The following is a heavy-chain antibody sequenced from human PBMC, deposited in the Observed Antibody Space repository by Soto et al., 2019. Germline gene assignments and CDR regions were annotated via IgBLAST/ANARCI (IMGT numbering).Heavy chain of an antibody. V-gene: IGHV2-5*01. CDR3: VHTVMVHTITGGHYFDY. CDR2: IYWNEDK. Sequence: SGPTLVNPTQTLTLTCTFSAFSLSTNGVGVGWIRQPPGKPLEWLAVIYWNEDKRYSRSQKSRLSITKDTSKDQVVLTMTTMDPVDTAPYYCVHTVMVHTITGGHYFDYSGPGILVTVSS. CDR1: AFSLSTNGVG. J-gene: IGHJ4*02. D-gene: IGHD2-8*01.